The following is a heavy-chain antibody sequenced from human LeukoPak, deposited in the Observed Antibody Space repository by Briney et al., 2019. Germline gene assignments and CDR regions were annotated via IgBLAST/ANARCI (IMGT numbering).Heavy chain of an antibody. CDR2: VNRDGSET. Sequence: PGGSLGLSCAASGFTLSNHWMTWVRQVPGRGPEWVANVNRDGSETYYLDSVKGRFTISEDNAKNSLYLQMNSLRAEDTALYHCARNNGMDVWGQGTTVIVSS. CDR3: ARNNGMDV. CDR1: GFTLSNHW. V-gene: IGHV3-7*03. J-gene: IGHJ6*02.